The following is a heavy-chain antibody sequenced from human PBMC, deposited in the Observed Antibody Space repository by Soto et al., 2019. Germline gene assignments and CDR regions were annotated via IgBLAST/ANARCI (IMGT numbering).Heavy chain of an antibody. CDR2: LNSDGST. Sequence: EVQLVESVAGLIQHGGSLRLSGAASGFTVSRCSMSWVRQAPGKGLEWVSALNSDGSTDYADSVKGRFTISRDNSKNTLYVQSTRLRAEDRAVYYCAGSIAAGGSLDYWGQGVLVTVSS. D-gene: IGHD6-6*01. J-gene: IGHJ4*02. CDR1: GFTVSRCS. CDR3: AGSIAAGGSLDY. V-gene: IGHV3-53*01.